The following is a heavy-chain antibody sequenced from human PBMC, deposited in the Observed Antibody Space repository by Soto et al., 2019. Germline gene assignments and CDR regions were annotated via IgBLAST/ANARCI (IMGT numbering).Heavy chain of an antibody. CDR1: GYTFTSYD. Sequence: QVQLVQSGAEVKKPGASVKVSCKASGYTFTSYDINWVRQATGQGLEWMGWMNPNSGNTGYAQKFQGRVTMTRNTSISTAYMELSSLRSEDTAVYYCARDLTYCSGGSCYFDYYYYYGMDVWGQGTTVTVSS. D-gene: IGHD2-15*01. J-gene: IGHJ6*02. V-gene: IGHV1-8*01. CDR3: ARDLTYCSGGSCYFDYYYYYGMDV. CDR2: MNPNSGNT.